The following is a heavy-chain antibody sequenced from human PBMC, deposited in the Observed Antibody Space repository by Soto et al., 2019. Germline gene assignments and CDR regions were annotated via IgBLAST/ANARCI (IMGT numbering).Heavy chain of an antibody. D-gene: IGHD3-22*01. Sequence: QVPLVESGGGVVQPGRSLRLSCAASGFTFSTYGMHWVRQAPGKGLEWVSVIWYDGSYKFYADSVKGRFTISRDNSKNTLYLQMNSLRAEDTAVYYCARARYYDSSGYYSAFDYWGQGTLVTVSS. J-gene: IGHJ4*02. CDR1: GFTFSTYG. V-gene: IGHV3-33*01. CDR3: ARARYYDSSGYYSAFDY. CDR2: IWYDGSYK.